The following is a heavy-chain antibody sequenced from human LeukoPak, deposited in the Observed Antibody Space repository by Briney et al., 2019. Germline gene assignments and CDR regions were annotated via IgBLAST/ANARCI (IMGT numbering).Heavy chain of an antibody. Sequence: ASVKVSCKASGYTFTGYYMHWVRQAPGQGLEWMGWINPNSGGTNYAQKFQGWVTTTRDTSISTAYMELSRLRSDDTAVYYCARDMGDSSGYYASDNYYGMDVWGQGTTVTVSS. V-gene: IGHV1-2*04. CDR2: INPNSGGT. CDR1: GYTFTGYY. J-gene: IGHJ6*02. CDR3: ARDMGDSSGYYASDNYYGMDV. D-gene: IGHD3-22*01.